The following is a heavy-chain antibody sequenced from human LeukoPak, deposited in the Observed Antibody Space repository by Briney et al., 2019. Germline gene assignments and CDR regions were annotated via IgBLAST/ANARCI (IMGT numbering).Heavy chain of an antibody. CDR3: ARGVEDHGSGPNYYYMDV. V-gene: IGHV4-4*07. CDR2: IYTSGST. D-gene: IGHD3-10*01. CDR1: GGSISSYY. Sequence: SETLSLTCTVSGGSISSYYWSWIRQPAGKGLEWIGRIYTSGSTNYNPSLKSRVTMSVDTSKNQFSLKLSSVTAADTAVYYCARGVEDHGSGPNYYYMDVWGKGTTVTISS. J-gene: IGHJ6*03.